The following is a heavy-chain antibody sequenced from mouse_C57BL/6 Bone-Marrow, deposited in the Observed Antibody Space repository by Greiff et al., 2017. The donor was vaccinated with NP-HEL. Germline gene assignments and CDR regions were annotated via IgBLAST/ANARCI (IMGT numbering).Heavy chain of an antibody. D-gene: IGHD1-1*01. CDR3: ARPYGSGPFAY. CDR1: GYTFTSYG. J-gene: IGHJ3*01. Sequence: QVQLQQSGAELARPGASVKLSCKASGYTFTSYGISWVKQRTGQGLEWIGEIYPRSGNTYYNEKFKGKATLTADKSSSTAYMELRSLTSEDSAVDYCARPYGSGPFAYWGQGTLVTVSA. CDR2: IYPRSGNT. V-gene: IGHV1-81*01.